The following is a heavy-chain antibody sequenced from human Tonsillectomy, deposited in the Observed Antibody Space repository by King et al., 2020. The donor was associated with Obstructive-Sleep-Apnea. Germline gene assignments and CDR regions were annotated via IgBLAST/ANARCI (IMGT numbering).Heavy chain of an antibody. D-gene: IGHD3-22*01. CDR3: ARHDYRSDYLGVYDY. J-gene: IGHJ4*02. CDR1: GGSISSYY. Sequence: VQLQESGPGLVKPSETLSLTCTVSGGSISSYYWSWIRQSPGKGLEYVGYINYSGSTNCNPSLKSRVTISVDTSKNQFSLKLSSVTAADTAVYYCARHDYRSDYLGVYDYWGQGTLVTVSS. CDR2: INYSGST. V-gene: IGHV4-59*08.